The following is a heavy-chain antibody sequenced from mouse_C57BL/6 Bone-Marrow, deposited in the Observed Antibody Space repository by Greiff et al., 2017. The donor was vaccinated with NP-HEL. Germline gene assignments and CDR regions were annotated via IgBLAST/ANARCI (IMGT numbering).Heavy chain of an antibody. V-gene: IGHV1-7*01. CDR3: ARGGLSPYAMDY. D-gene: IGHD3-2*02. CDR2: INPSSGYT. J-gene: IGHJ4*01. CDR1: GYTFTSYW. Sequence: QVQLKQSGAELAKPGASVKLSCKASGYTFTSYWMHWVKQRPGQGLDWIGYINPSSGYTKYNQKFKDKATLTADKSSSTAYMQLSSLTYEDSAVYSCARGGLSPYAMDYWGHGTSVTVSS.